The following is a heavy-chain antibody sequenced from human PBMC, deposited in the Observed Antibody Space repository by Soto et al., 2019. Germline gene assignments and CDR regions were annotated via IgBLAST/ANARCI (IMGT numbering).Heavy chain of an antibody. D-gene: IGHD3-22*01. CDR2: ISAYDGKT. Sequence: QVKLVQSGSAMRKPGASVKVSCKTGGYTFSSNGVSWLRQAPGQGLEWMGWISAYDGKTKYADNVKGRATMTIDTSTTTAYLELRSLKSEDTAVYYCASDGRYFDSNGYFDYWGQGTLVTVS. V-gene: IGHV1-18*01. CDR3: ASDGRYFDSNGYFDY. J-gene: IGHJ4*02. CDR1: GYTFSSNG.